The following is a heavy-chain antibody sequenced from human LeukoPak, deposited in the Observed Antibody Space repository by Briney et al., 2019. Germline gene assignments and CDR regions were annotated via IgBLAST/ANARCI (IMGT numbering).Heavy chain of an antibody. CDR2: IYYSGST. CDR1: GGSISSYY. J-gene: IGHJ6*03. V-gene: IGHV4-59*01. D-gene: IGHD3-10*01. CDR3: ARVSSGFGANYYYYYMDV. Sequence: PSETLSLTCTVSGGSISSYYWSWIRQPPGKGLEWIGYIYYSGSTNYNPSLKSRVTISVDTSKNQFSLKLSSVTAADTAVYYCARVSSGFGANYYYYYMDVWGKGTTVTISS.